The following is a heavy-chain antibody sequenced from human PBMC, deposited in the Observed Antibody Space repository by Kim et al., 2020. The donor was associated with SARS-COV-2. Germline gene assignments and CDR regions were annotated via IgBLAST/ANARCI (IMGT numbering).Heavy chain of an antibody. Sequence: SETLSLTCAVYGGSFSSYYWSWIRQPPGKGLEWIGEINHSGSTNYNPSLKSRVTISVDTSKNQFSLKLSSVTAADTAVYYVARGSGNWGGYYYYGMDVWGRGTTVSVAS. V-gene: IGHV4-34*01. CDR1: GGSFSSYY. CDR2: INHSGST. J-gene: IGHJ6*02. CDR3: ARGSGNWGGYYYYGMDV. D-gene: IGHD3-10*01.